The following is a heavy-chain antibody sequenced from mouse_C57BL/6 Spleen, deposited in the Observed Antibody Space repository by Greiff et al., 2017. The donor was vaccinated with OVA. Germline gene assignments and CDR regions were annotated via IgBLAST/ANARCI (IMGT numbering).Heavy chain of an antibody. CDR3: ARYGYYGGYYFDY. D-gene: IGHD2-3*01. Sequence: QVQLQQPGAELVRPGSSVKLSCKASGYTFTSYWMHWVKQRPIQGLEWIGNIDPSDSETHYNQKFKDKATLTVDKSSSTAYMQLSSLTSEDSAVYYCARYGYYGGYYFDYWGQGTTLTVSS. CDR1: GYTFTSYW. J-gene: IGHJ2*01. CDR2: IDPSDSET. V-gene: IGHV1-52*01.